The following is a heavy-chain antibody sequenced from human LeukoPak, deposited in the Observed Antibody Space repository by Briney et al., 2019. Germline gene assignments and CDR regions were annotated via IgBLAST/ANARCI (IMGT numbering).Heavy chain of an antibody. CDR3: ARDRGSTEFDY. CDR1: GFTFSNYA. V-gene: IGHV3-74*01. Sequence: GGSLRLSCAASGFTFSNYAMSWVRQAPGKGLEWVSRINSDGSRISYADSVKGRFTISRDNAKNTLFLQMNSLRAEDTAVYYCARDRGSTEFDYWGQGTLVTVSS. D-gene: IGHD1-26*01. CDR2: INSDGSRI. J-gene: IGHJ4*02.